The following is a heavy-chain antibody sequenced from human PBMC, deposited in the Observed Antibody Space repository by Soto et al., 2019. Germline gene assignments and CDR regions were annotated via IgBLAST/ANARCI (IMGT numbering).Heavy chain of an antibody. CDR2: IIPIFGTA. CDR1: GGTFSSYA. D-gene: IGHD6-13*01. Sequence: SVKVSCKASGGTFSSYAISWVRQAPGQGLEWMGGIIPIFGTANYTQKFQGRVTITADESTSTAYMELSSLRSEDTAVYYCARAPVASSWYYSSGYYYYGMDVWGQGTTVTVSS. J-gene: IGHJ6*02. V-gene: IGHV1-69*13. CDR3: ARAPVASSWYYSSGYYYYGMDV.